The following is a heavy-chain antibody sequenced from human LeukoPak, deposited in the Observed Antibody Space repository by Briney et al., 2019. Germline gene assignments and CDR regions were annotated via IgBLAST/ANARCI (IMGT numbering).Heavy chain of an antibody. CDR3: ARGRTIAAAGRLFDY. D-gene: IGHD6-13*01. Sequence: ASVTVSCKASGYTFTGYYMHWVRQAPGQGLEWMGWINPNSGGTSYAQKFQGRVTMTRDTAISTAYMELSRLRSDDTAVYYCARGRTIAAAGRLFDYWGQGTLVTVSS. V-gene: IGHV1-2*02. CDR1: GYTFTGYY. J-gene: IGHJ4*02. CDR2: INPNSGGT.